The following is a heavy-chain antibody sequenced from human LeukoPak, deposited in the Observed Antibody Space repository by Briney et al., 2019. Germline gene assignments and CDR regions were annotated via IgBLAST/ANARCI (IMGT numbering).Heavy chain of an antibody. CDR1: GFTFNNYA. Sequence: GGSLRLSCAASGFTFNNYAMTWVRQPPGKGLGWVSAISGSGGSTHYADSVKGRFTISRDNSKNTLYLLMNSLRAEDTALYYCANYYDSSGYRPFDYCGQGTLVTVSS. CDR3: ANYYDSSGYRPFDY. D-gene: IGHD3-22*01. CDR2: ISGSGGST. V-gene: IGHV3-23*01. J-gene: IGHJ4*02.